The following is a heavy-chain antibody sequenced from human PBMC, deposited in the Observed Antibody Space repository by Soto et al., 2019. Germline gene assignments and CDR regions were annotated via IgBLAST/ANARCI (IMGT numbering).Heavy chain of an antibody. V-gene: IGHV4-31*03. CDR1: GGSISSGAYY. J-gene: IGHJ4*02. D-gene: IGHD2-8*02. CDR2: IYHSGST. Sequence: SETLSLTCTVSGGSISSGAYYWSWIRQHPGKGLEWIGYIYHSGSTYYNPSLESRVTLSVDTSRKQFSLKVSSVTAADTAVYYCARGGGVYYFDYWGQGTLVTVSS. CDR3: ARGGGVYYFDY.